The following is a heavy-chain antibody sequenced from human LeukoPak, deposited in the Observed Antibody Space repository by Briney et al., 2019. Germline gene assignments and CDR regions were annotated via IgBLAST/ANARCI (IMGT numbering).Heavy chain of an antibody. Sequence: PEGSLRLSCAASGFTVSSNYMSWVRQAPGKGLEWVSVIYSGGSTYYADSVKGRFTISRDNSKNTLYLQMNSLRAEDTAVYYCAREGSSGWYENWFDPWGQGTLVTVSS. J-gene: IGHJ5*02. V-gene: IGHV3-53*01. CDR1: GFTVSSNY. CDR3: AREGSSGWYENWFDP. D-gene: IGHD6-19*01. CDR2: IYSGGST.